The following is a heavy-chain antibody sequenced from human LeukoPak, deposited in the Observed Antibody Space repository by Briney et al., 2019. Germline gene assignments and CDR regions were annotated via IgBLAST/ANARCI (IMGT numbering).Heavy chain of an antibody. CDR1: GGSFSGYY. J-gene: IGHJ4*02. D-gene: IGHD3-10*01. CDR2: INHSGST. CDR3: AREAGGVLWFGEFYYFDY. V-gene: IGHV4-34*01. Sequence: SETLSLTCAVYGGSFSGYYWSWIRQPPGKGREGMGEINHSGSTNYNPSLKSRVAISVDTSKSQFSLKLSSVTAADTAVYYCAREAGGVLWFGEFYYFDYWGQGTLVTVSS.